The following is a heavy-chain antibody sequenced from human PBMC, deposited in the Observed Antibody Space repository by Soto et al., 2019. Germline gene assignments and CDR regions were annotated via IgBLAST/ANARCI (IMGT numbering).Heavy chain of an antibody. CDR2: IYYSGST. CDR1: GGSISSGGYY. CDR3: ARVAGWMWWYNPVNWYFDL. Sequence: SETLSLTCTVSGGSISSGGYYWSWIRQHPGKGLEWIGYIYYSGSTYYNPSLKSRVTISVDTSKNQFSLKLSSVTAADTAVYYCARVAGWMWWYNPVNWYFDLWGRGTLVT. V-gene: IGHV4-31*03. D-gene: IGHD2-15*01. J-gene: IGHJ2*01.